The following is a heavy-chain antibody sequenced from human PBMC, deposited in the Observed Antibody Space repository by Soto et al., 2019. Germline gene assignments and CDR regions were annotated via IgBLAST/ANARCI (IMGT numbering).Heavy chain of an antibody. CDR2: IYYSGST. CDR1: GGSISSGGYY. J-gene: IGHJ6*02. Sequence: QVQLQESGPGLVKPSQTLSLTCTVSGGSISSGGYYWSWIRQHPGKGLEWIGYIYYSGSTYYNPSLKSRVTISVDTSKNQFSLKLSSVTAADTAVYYCARAVWESPLRWFGKNHGMDVWGQGTTVTVSS. CDR3: ARAVWESPLRWFGKNHGMDV. V-gene: IGHV4-31*03. D-gene: IGHD3-10*01.